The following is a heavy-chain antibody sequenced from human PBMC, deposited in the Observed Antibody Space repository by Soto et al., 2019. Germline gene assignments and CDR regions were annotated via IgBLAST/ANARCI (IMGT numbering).Heavy chain of an antibody. D-gene: IGHD3-3*01. CDR1: GFTFSSYA. Sequence: GGSLRLSCAASGFTFSSYAMSWVRQAPGKGLEWVSAISGSGGSTYYADSVKGRFTISRDNSKNTLYLQMNSLRAEDTAVYYCAKGHRTIFGVVTHDDAFDIWGQGTMVTVSS. J-gene: IGHJ3*02. CDR3: AKGHRTIFGVVTHDDAFDI. CDR2: ISGSGGST. V-gene: IGHV3-23*01.